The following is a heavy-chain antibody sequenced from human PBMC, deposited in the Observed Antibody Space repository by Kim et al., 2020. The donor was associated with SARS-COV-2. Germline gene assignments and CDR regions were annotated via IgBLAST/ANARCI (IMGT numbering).Heavy chain of an antibody. Sequence: AQKFQGRATCTANESTSTAYMWLSSLRSEDTAVYYCARVRAASVSYYFDYWGQGTLVTVSS. D-gene: IGHD6-13*01. V-gene: IGHV1-69*01. CDR3: ARVRAASVSYYFDY. J-gene: IGHJ4*02.